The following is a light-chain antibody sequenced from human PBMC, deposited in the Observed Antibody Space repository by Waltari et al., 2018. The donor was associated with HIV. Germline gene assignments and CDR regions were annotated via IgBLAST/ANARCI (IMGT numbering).Light chain of an antibody. J-gene: IGKJ1*01. V-gene: IGKV3-15*01. CDR2: SAS. CDR3: QQYINWPPWS. Sequence: EIVMTQSPATLSVSPGERFTLSCRASQSVGSNLAWYQQKPGRAPSLLVYSASTRATGIPARFSGSGSGTEFTLTISSLQSEDFAVYYCQQYINWPPWSFGQGTKVEIK. CDR1: QSVGSN.